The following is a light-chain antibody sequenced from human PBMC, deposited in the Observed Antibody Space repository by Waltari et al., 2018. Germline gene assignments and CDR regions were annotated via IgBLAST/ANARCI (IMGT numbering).Light chain of an antibody. V-gene: IGLV2-14*01. CDR3: AAYTSTNTVI. Sequence: QSALTRPASVSGSPGQSITFSRTGTNRDIGYSYYASWYQQYPGKAPKLMIFDVTRWPSGVSHRLSGSKSCDAASLTISGLQAEDEADYFCAAYTSTNTVIFGGGTKVTVL. J-gene: IGLJ2*01. CDR2: DVT. CDR1: NRDIGYSYY.